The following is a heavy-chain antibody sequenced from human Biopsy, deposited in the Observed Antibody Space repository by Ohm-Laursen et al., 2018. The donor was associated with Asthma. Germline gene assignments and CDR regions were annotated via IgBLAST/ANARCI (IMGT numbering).Heavy chain of an antibody. V-gene: IGHV4-34*01. CDR1: PGSFSGFF. CDR3: ARGPELDV. CDR2: TNERGVT. Sequence: GTLSLTCYAYPGSFSGFFWTWIRQSPGKGLEWIGETNERGVTNNNPSLKSRVIISIDTYWNRVSLKLTSVTAADTAVYYCARGPELDVWGQGTTVTVSS. J-gene: IGHJ6*02.